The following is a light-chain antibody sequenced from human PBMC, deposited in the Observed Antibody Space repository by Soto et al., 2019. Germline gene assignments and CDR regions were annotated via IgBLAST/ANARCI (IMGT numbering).Light chain of an antibody. V-gene: IGKV3-15*01. Sequence: EIVMTQSPATLSESPGKRASLSCRASHSVSSNLAWYQQKPGQAPRLLIYGASTRATGIPDRFSGSGSGTEFTLTASSLQSEDVAVYYCQQYDNWPSLTFGEGTKVEIK. CDR2: GAS. CDR3: QQYDNWPSLT. CDR1: HSVSSN. J-gene: IGKJ4*01.